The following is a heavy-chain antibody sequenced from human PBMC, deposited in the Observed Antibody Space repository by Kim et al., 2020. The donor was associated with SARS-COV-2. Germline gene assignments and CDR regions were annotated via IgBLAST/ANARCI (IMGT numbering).Heavy chain of an antibody. D-gene: IGHD3-16*02. CDR2: INHSGST. Sequence: SETLSLTCAVYGGSFSGYYWSWIRQPPGKGLEWIGEINHSGSTNYNPSLKSRVTISVDTSKNQFSLKLSSVTAADTAVYYCARFPPYDYVWGSYRYTTLNYFDYWGQGTLVTVSS. V-gene: IGHV4-34*01. J-gene: IGHJ4*02. CDR3: ARFPPYDYVWGSYRYTTLNYFDY. CDR1: GGSFSGYY.